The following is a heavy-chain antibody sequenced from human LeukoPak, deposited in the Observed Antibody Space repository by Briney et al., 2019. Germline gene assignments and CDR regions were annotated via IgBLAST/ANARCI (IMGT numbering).Heavy chain of an antibody. V-gene: IGHV1-69*13. J-gene: IGHJ6*03. Sequence: ASVKVSCKASGDTLSSRGFSWVRQAPGQGLEWMGGISPMFGTVTYAQNFQGRVTITADESTGTAYMDLSSLRSEDTAVYYCARVVSIGQPPYFYYMDVWGKGTTVTVSS. CDR3: ARVVSIGQPPYFYYMDV. CDR2: ISPMFGTV. CDR1: GDTLSSRG. D-gene: IGHD6-6*01.